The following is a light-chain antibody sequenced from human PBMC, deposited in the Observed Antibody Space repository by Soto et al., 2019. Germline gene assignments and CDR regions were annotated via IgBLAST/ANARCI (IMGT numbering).Light chain of an antibody. Sequence: QSALTQPASVSGSPGQSITISCAGTRSDVGGYNYVSWYQQHPDKAPKLMIYEVSNRPSGVSNRFSGSKSGSTASLTISGLQAEDEADYYCTSYTGSSTPWVFGGGTQLTVL. V-gene: IGLV2-14*01. CDR1: RSDVGGYNY. J-gene: IGLJ3*02. CDR3: TSYTGSSTPWV. CDR2: EVS.